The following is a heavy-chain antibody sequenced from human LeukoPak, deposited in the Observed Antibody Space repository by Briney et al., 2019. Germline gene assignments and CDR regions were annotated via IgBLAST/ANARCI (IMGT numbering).Heavy chain of an antibody. J-gene: IGHJ4*02. CDR2: IKEDGGEK. V-gene: IGHV3-7*01. D-gene: IGHD2-15*01. CDR3: TRDTGCSGGTCYSFYDS. CDR1: GFTFSTYW. Sequence: PRGSLRLSCAASGFTFSTYWMNWVRQAPWKGLEGVANIKEDGGEKYYVDSVKGRFTISRDNAKNSLYLQMNTLRAEDTAVYYCTRDTGCSGGTCYSFYDSWGQGTLVTVSS.